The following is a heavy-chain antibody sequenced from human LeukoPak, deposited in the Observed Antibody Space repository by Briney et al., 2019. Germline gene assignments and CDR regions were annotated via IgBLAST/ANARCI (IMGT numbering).Heavy chain of an antibody. CDR1: GGSFSGYY. CDR3: AREVVPAATDYYYYMDV. J-gene: IGHJ6*03. Sequence: SETLSLTCAVYGGSFSGYYWSWIRQPPGKGLEWIGEINHSGSTNYNPSLKSRVTISVDTSKNQFSLKLSSVTAADTAVYYCAREVVPAATDYYYYMDVWGKGTAVTVSS. D-gene: IGHD2-2*01. CDR2: INHSGST. V-gene: IGHV4-34*01.